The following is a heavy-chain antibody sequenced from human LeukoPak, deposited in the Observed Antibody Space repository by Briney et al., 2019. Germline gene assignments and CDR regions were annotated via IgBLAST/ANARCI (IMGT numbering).Heavy chain of an antibody. CDR3: ARDSTRGMGTFDI. CDR2: IIPIFGTA. Sequence: ASVKVSCKASGGTFSSYAISWVRQAPGQGLEWMGGIIPIFGTANYAQKFQGRVTITADESTSTAYMELSSLRSEDTAVYYCARDSTRGMGTFDIWGQGTMVTVSS. D-gene: IGHD6-13*01. V-gene: IGHV1-69*13. J-gene: IGHJ3*02. CDR1: GGTFSSYA.